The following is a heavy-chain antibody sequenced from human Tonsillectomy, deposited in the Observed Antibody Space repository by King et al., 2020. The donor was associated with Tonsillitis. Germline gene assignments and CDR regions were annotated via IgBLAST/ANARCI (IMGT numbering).Heavy chain of an antibody. CDR2: IYYSGST. Sequence: QLQESGPGLVKPSETLSLTCTVSGGSISSYYWSWIRQPPGKGLEWIGYIYYSGSTNYTPSLKSRVTISVDTSKNQFSLKLSSVTAADPAVYYCARHEMDWFDPWGQGTLVTVSS. D-gene: IGHD5-24*01. V-gene: IGHV4-59*08. CDR3: ARHEMDWFDP. CDR1: GGSISSYY. J-gene: IGHJ5*02.